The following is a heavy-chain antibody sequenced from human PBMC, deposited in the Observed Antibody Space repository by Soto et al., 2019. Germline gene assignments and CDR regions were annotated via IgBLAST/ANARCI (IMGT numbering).Heavy chain of an antibody. V-gene: IGHV1-69*01. CDR2: IIPIFGTA. D-gene: IGHD3-3*01. Sequence: QVQLVQSGAEVKKPGSSVKVSCKASGGTFSSYAISWVRQAPGQGLEWMGGIIPIFGTANYAQKFQGRVTITADESTRTGYMELSSLRSEDTAVYYCARGTYYDFWSGYPSLYYYYGMDVWGQGTTVTVSS. J-gene: IGHJ6*02. CDR1: GGTFSSYA. CDR3: ARGTYYDFWSGYPSLYYYYGMDV.